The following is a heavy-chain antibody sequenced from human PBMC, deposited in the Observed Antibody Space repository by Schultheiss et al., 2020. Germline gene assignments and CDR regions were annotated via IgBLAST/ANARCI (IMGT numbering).Heavy chain of an antibody. CDR3: ARASLQGYFDY. Sequence: CGSLRLSCAASGFTFSSYAMSWVRQAPGKGLEWVANIKQDGSEKYYVDSVKGRFTISRDNSKNTLYLQMNSLRAEDTAVYYCARASLQGYFDYWGQGTLVTVSS. CDR1: GFTFSSYA. V-gene: IGHV3-7*01. CDR2: IKQDGSEK. J-gene: IGHJ4*02.